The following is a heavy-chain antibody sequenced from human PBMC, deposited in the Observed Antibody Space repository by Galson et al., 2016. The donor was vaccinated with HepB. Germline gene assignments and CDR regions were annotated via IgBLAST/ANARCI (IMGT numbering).Heavy chain of an antibody. J-gene: IGHJ4*02. V-gene: IGHV3-23*01. CDR3: ARAAGHGHYGSGSRFDY. CDR1: GFTFSSYA. D-gene: IGHD3-10*01. CDR2: ISGSGGST. Sequence: SLRLSCAASGFTFSSYAMSWVRQAPGKGLEWVSAISGSGGSTYYADSVKGRFTISRDNSKNTLYLQMNSLRAEDTAVYYCARAAGHGHYGSGSRFDYWGQGTLVTVSS.